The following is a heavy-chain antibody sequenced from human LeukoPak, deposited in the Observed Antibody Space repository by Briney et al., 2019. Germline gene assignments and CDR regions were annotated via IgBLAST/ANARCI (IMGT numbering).Heavy chain of an antibody. J-gene: IGHJ4*02. CDR3: ARDKLLRRFDY. Sequence: GGSLRLSCAASGFTFSSYGMSWVRQAPGKGLEWVSSISSSSSYIYYADSVKGRFTISRDNAKNSLYLQMNSLRAEDTAVYYCARDKLLRRFDYWGQGTLVTVSS. D-gene: IGHD1-26*01. CDR1: GFTFSSYG. CDR2: ISSSSSYI. V-gene: IGHV3-21*01.